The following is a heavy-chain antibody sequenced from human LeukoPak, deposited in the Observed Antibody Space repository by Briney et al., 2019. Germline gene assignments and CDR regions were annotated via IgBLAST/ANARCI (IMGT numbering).Heavy chain of an antibody. CDR2: INPSGGST. J-gene: IGHJ4*02. Sequence: GASVKVSCKASGYNFIGYYIHWLRQAPGQGLEWMGIINPSGGSTSYTQKFQGRVTMTRDTSTSTVYMDLSSLRSEDTAVYYCARGSIRNWRIDYWGQGTLVTVSS. D-gene: IGHD1-1*01. CDR3: ARGSIRNWRIDY. CDR1: GYNFIGYY. V-gene: IGHV1-46*01.